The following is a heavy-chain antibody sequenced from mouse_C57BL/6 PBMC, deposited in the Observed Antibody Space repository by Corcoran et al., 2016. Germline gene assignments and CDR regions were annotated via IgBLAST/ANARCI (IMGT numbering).Heavy chain of an antibody. V-gene: IGHV8-12*01. D-gene: IGHD1-1*01. CDR2: IYWDDDK. CDR3: ARTQSSYYFFDY. CDR1: GFSLSTSGMG. Sequence: QVTLKESGPGILQSSQTLSLTCSFSGFSLSTSGMGVSWIRQPSGKGLEWLAHIYWDDDKRYNPSLKSRLTISKDTSRNQVFLKITSVDTADTATYYCARTQSSYYFFDYWGQGTTLTVSS. J-gene: IGHJ2*01.